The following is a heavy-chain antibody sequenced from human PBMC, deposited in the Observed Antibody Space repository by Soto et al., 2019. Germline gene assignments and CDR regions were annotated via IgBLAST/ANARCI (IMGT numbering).Heavy chain of an antibody. CDR3: ARQNYYGSALQYFHH. CDR1: GGSISSGDYY. D-gene: IGHD3-22*01. J-gene: IGHJ1*01. Sequence: SETLSLTCTVSGGSISSGDYYWSWTRQPPGKGLEWIGYIYYSGSTYYNPSLKSRVTISVDTSKNQFSLKLSSVTAADTAVYYFARQNYYGSALQYFHHWGQGTLVTVSS. V-gene: IGHV4-30-4*01. CDR2: IYYSGST.